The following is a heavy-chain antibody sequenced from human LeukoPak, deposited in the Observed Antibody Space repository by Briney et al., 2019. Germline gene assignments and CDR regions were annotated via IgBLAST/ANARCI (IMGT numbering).Heavy chain of an antibody. V-gene: IGHV1-3*01. J-gene: IGHJ4*02. CDR1: GYTFTTYA. CDR3: ARGKTIRVADLFDY. Sequence: ASVKVSCKASGYTFTTYAMHWVRQAPGQRLEWMGWINAGNGNTKYSQEFQGRVTITRDTSTNTAYMDLRSLRSDDTAVYYCARGKTIRVADLFDYWGQGTLVTVSS. D-gene: IGHD6-19*01. CDR2: INAGNGNT.